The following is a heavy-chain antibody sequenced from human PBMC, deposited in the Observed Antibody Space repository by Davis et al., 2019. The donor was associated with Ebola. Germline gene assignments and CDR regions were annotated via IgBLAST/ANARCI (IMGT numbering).Heavy chain of an antibody. Sequence: SGPTLVKPTQTLTLTCTFSGFSLSTSGMCVSWIRQPPGKALEWLARIDWDDDKYYSTSLKTRLTISKDTSKNQVVLTMTNMDPVDTATYYCARIHMVRGVIISWFDPWGQGTLVTVSS. V-gene: IGHV2-70*11. D-gene: IGHD3-10*01. CDR3: ARIHMVRGVIISWFDP. CDR2: IDWDDDK. CDR1: GFSLSTSGMC. J-gene: IGHJ5*02.